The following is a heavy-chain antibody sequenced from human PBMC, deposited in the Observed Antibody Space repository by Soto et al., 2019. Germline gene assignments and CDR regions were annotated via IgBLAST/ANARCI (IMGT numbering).Heavy chain of an antibody. CDR3: ARPPLTTGTVDYGMDV. CDR1: GYSFTSYW. V-gene: IGHV5-10-1*01. CDR2: IDPSDSYT. J-gene: IGHJ6*02. D-gene: IGHD1-1*01. Sequence: VESLKISCKGSGYSFTSYWISWVREMPGKGLEWMGRIDPSDSYTNYSPSFQGHVTISADKSISTASLQWSCLKASDTAMYYCARPPLTTGTVDYGMDVWGQGTTVTVSS.